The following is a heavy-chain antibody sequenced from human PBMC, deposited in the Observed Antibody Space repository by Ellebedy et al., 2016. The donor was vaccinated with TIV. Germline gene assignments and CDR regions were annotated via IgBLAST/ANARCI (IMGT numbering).Heavy chain of an antibody. Sequence: GGSLRLSXAASGFTFSSYSMNWVRQAPGKGLEWVSSISSSSSYIYYADSVKGRFTISRDNAKNSLYLQMNSLRAEDTAVYYCARDRGSCSGGSCWFDYWGQGTLVTVSS. CDR1: GFTFSSYS. V-gene: IGHV3-21*01. CDR2: ISSSSSYI. J-gene: IGHJ4*02. D-gene: IGHD2-15*01. CDR3: ARDRGSCSGGSCWFDY.